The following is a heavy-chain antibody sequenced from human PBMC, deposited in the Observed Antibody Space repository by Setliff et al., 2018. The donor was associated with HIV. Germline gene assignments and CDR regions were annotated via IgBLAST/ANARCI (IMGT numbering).Heavy chain of an antibody. CDR2: VYNSGIT. CDR3: ATCRHRPSNWFDP. CDR1: GDSISSSGPGYY. J-gene: IGHJ5*02. Sequence: LSLTCTVSGDSISSSGPGYYWGWVRQPPGGGLEWIGSVYNSGITFKNPSLKSRVSISVDRSGNQFSLRLTSVTAADTAVYYCATCRHRPSNWFDPWGQGTVVTVSS. V-gene: IGHV4-39*07.